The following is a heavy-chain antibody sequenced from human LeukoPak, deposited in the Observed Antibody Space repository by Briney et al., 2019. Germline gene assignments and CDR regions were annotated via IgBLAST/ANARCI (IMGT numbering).Heavy chain of an antibody. CDR2: INPNSGGT. V-gene: IGHV1-2*02. D-gene: IGHD2-2*01. J-gene: IGHJ4*02. CDR3: ARGAGGIVVVPAAMDY. CDR1: GYTFTGYY. Sequence: ASVKVSCKASGYTFTGYYMHWVRQAPGQGLEWMGWINPNSGGTNYAQKFQGRVTMTRDTSISTAYMELSRLRSDDTAVYYCARGAGGIVVVPAAMDYWGQGTLVTVSS.